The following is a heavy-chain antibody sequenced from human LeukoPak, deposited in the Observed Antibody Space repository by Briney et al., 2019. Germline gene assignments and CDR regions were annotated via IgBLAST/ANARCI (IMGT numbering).Heavy chain of an antibody. Sequence: SETLSLTCTVSGGSISSSSYYWGWIRQPPGKGLEWIGSIYYSGSTYYNPSLKSRVTISVDTSKNQFSLKLSSVTAADTAVYYCARHPSYSSSWFDPWGQGTLVTVSS. CDR3: ARHPSYSSSWFDP. D-gene: IGHD6-13*01. V-gene: IGHV4-39*07. CDR1: GGSISSSSYY. J-gene: IGHJ5*02. CDR2: IYYSGST.